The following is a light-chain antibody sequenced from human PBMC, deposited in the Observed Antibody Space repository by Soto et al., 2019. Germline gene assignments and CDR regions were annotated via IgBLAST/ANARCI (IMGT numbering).Light chain of an antibody. CDR2: DES. J-gene: IGKJ1*01. CDR1: QSVRSK. V-gene: IGKV3-15*01. CDR3: LKDYNYPWT. Sequence: EIVLTQSPATLSLSPGEIATLSCRASQSVRSKLAWYQQKPGQAPRILIYDESTRATGIPARLSGSGSGTELNLTISRLQPEDFATYYCLKDYNYPWTFGQGTKVDIK.